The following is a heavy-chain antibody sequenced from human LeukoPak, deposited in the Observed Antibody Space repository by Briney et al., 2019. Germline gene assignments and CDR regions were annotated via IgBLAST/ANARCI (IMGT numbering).Heavy chain of an antibody. CDR1: GGSISTYY. J-gene: IGHJ4*02. Sequence: PSETLSLTCTVSGGSISTYYWTWIRQPPGKGLEWLGYIYYTGTTNYNPSLKSRVTISVDTAKNQFSLKLSSVTAADTAVYYCARALVAPLGGYFDYWGQGTLVTVSS. D-gene: IGHD5-12*01. V-gene: IGHV4-59*01. CDR2: IYYTGTT. CDR3: ARALVAPLGGYFDY.